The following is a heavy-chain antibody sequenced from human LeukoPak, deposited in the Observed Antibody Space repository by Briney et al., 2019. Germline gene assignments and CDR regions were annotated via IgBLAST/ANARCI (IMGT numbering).Heavy chain of an antibody. V-gene: IGHV1-69*13. Sequence: SVKVSCKASGYTFTNYGISWVRQAPGQGLEWMGGIIPIFGTANYAQKFQGRVTITADESTSTAYMELSSLRSEDTAVYYCARESLGGAAAGTFYFDYWGQGTLVTVSS. J-gene: IGHJ4*02. CDR1: GYTFTNYG. CDR3: ARESLGGAAAGTFYFDY. CDR2: IIPIFGTA. D-gene: IGHD6-13*01.